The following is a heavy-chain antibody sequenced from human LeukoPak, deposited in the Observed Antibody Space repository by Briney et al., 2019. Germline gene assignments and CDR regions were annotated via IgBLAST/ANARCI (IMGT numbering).Heavy chain of an antibody. J-gene: IGHJ4*02. Sequence: RASVKVSCKASGYTFTGYYMHWVRQAPGQGLEWMGWINPNSGGTNYAQKFQGRVTMTRDTSISTAYMELSRLRSDDTAVYYCARDHVLLWFGELLYDYWGQGTLVTVSS. D-gene: IGHD3-10*01. CDR3: ARDHVLLWFGELLYDY. CDR1: GYTFTGYY. CDR2: INPNSGGT. V-gene: IGHV1-2*02.